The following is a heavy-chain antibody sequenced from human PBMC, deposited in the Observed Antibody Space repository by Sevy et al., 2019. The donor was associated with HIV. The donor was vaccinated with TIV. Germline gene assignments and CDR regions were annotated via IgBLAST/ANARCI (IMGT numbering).Heavy chain of an antibody. Sequence: SETLSLTCTIFGGSISAYYWSWFRQPPGRGLEYIGYIYYSGSTNYNPSLKSRVTISVDRSKNQFSLRLTSVTTADTATYYCARAPPVRSGDDSLNWFDPWGQGALVTVSS. D-gene: IGHD6-25*01. CDR2: IYYSGST. CDR3: ARAPPVRSGDDSLNWFDP. V-gene: IGHV4-59*01. CDR1: GGSISAYY. J-gene: IGHJ5*02.